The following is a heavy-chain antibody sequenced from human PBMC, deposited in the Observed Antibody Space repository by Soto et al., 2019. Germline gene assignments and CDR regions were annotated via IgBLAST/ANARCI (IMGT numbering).Heavy chain of an antibody. CDR3: ARSLTTLTTGGWSDP. CDR2: INAGNGNT. J-gene: IGHJ5*02. CDR1: GYTFTSYA. V-gene: IGHV1-3*05. D-gene: IGHD4-17*01. Sequence: QVQLVQSGAEEKKPGASVKVSCKASGYTFTSYAMHWVRQAPGQRLEWMGWINAGNGNTKYSQKFQGRVTITRDTSASTAYMELSSLRSEDTAVYYCARSLTTLTTGGWSDPWGQGTLVTVSS.